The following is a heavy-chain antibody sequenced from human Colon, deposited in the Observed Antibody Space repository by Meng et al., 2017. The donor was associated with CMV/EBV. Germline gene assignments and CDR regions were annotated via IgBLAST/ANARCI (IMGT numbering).Heavy chain of an antibody. CDR2: IYSDDSST. V-gene: IGHV3-23*03. D-gene: IGHD2-21*01. CDR3: AKDLYCGASSCSKGFDY. CDR1: GFTFNTYA. J-gene: IGHJ4*02. Sequence: GESLKISCAASGFTFNTYAMSWVRQAPGKGLEWVSVIYSDDSSTSYADSVKGRFTISRDNSKITLYLQMNSLRAEDTAVYYCAKDLYCGASSCSKGFDYWGQGTLVTVSS.